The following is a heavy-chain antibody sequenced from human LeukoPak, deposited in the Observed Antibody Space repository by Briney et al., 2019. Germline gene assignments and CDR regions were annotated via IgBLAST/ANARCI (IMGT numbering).Heavy chain of an antibody. CDR3: ARRVIVATLDY. J-gene: IGHJ4*02. V-gene: IGHV4-39*01. CDR1: GGSISSSSHY. Sequence: SETLSLTCTVSGGSISSSSHYWAWIRQPPGTGLEWIGSIYYSGTTFYNPSLKSRLTIPVDTSNNQFSLKLSSVTAADTAVYYCARRVIVATLDYWGQGTLVTVSS. CDR2: IYYSGTT. D-gene: IGHD2/OR15-2a*01.